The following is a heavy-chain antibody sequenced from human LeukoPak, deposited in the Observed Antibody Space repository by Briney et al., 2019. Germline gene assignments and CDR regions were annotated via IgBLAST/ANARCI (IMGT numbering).Heavy chain of an antibody. Sequence: SETLSLTCTVSGGSISTVTYYWGWIRQPPGKGLEWVGRMYYRGNTFYNPSLKSRVTISVDTSKNQFSLKLTSVTAADTAVYFCARGGYYGSGNDFRFDPWGQGTLVTVSS. J-gene: IGHJ5*02. CDR1: GGSISTVTYY. CDR3: ARGGYYGSGNDFRFDP. CDR2: MYYRGNT. V-gene: IGHV4-39*07. D-gene: IGHD3-10*01.